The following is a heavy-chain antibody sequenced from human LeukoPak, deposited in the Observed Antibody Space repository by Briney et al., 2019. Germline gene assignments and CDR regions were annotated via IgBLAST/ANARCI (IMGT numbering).Heavy chain of an antibody. CDR3: ASDIPGGFDP. J-gene: IGHJ5*02. Sequence: GGSLRLSCAASRFTFSNYGGHWVRQAPGKGLEWVAFIPSDGCKQYYGDSVKGRFTISRDNSKNTLHLQMNSLRPEDTAMYYCASDIPGGFDPWGQGTLVTVSS. D-gene: IGHD3-9*01. V-gene: IGHV3-30*02. CDR1: RFTFSNYG. CDR2: IPSDGCKQ.